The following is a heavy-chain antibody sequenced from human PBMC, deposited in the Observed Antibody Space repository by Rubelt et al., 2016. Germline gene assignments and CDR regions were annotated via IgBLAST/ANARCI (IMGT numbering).Heavy chain of an antibody. D-gene: IGHD6-13*01. CDR2: IYTSGST. V-gene: IGHV4-38-2*02. J-gene: IGHJ4*02. Sequence: QVQLQESGPGLVKPSETLSLTCTVSGYSISSGYYWGWIRQPPGKGLEWIGRIYTSGSTNYNPSLKSRVTMSVDTSKNQFSLKLSSVTAADTAVYYCAREGYSSSWSWDYWGQGTLVTVSS. CDR1: GYSISSGYY. CDR3: AREGYSSSWSWDY.